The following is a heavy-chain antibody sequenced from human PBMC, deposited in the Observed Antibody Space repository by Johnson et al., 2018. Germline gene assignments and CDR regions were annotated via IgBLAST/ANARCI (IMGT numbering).Heavy chain of an antibody. Sequence: QVQLVQSGAEVKKPGASVKVSCKASGYTFTSYYMHWVRQAPGQGLEWMGIINPSGGSTSYAQKFQGRVTMTRDTSTSTVYMELSSLRSEDTAVYYGARGLGISGSTLHYGMDVWGQGTTVTVAS. CDR2: INPSGGST. D-gene: IGHD3-22*01. J-gene: IGHJ6*02. CDR3: ARGLGISGSTLHYGMDV. V-gene: IGHV1-46*01. CDR1: GYTFTSYY.